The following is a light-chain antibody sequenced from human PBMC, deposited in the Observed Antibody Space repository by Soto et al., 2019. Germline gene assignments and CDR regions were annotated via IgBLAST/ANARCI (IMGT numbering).Light chain of an antibody. CDR2: GAS. Sequence: EIVLTQSAGTLSLSPGERATLSCPASQTVSSARLAWFQQKPGQAPRLLIYGASSRAPGIPDRFSGSGYETDFNLTITRLESEDFAVYSCHQYGSSPWTFGQGTKVDIK. CDR3: HQYGSSPWT. CDR1: QTVSSAR. J-gene: IGKJ1*01. V-gene: IGKV3-20*01.